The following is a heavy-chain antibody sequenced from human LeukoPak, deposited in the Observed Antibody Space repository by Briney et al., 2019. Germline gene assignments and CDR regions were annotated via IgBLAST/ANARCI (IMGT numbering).Heavy chain of an antibody. J-gene: IGHJ4*02. CDR2: INPSGGST. V-gene: IGHV1-46*01. Sequence: ASVKVSCKASGYTFTSYYMHWVRQAPGQGLEWMAIINPSGGSTSYAQKFQGRVTMTRDTSTSTVYMELSSLRSEDTAVYYCARDREYYGSGSYYIDYWGQGTLVTVSS. CDR3: ARDREYYGSGSYYIDY. CDR1: GYTFTSYY. D-gene: IGHD3-10*01.